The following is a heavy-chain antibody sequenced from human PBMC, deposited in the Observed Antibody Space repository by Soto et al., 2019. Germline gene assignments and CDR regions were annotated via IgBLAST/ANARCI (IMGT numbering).Heavy chain of an antibody. V-gene: IGHV3-21*01. CDR1: GFTFSSYS. J-gene: IGHJ6*02. CDR2: ISNSSYI. Sequence: KTGGNLRLSSAASGFTFSSYSMIWVGQAPGMGLTWVLSISNSSYIYYAESVKSRFIISSATAKNSQYLQMSILRDDDTAVYYWGRSGSRSYYYYGMDVWGQGTTVTVSS. D-gene: IGHD2-15*01. CDR3: GRSGSRSYYYYGMDV.